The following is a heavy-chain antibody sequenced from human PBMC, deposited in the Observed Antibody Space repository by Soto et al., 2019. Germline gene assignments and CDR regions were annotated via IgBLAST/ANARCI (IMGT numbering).Heavy chain of an antibody. D-gene: IGHD6-19*01. CDR2: ISAYNGIT. CDR3: EKGYSIGWSEGYLDS. Sequence: ASVKVSCKASGYTFTSYGISWVRQAPGQGLEWMGWISAYNGITYYADSVKGRFTISRDNSKNTLYLQMNSLRADDTAVYYCEKGYSIGWSEGYLDSWGQGTLVTVSS. CDR1: GYTFTSYG. V-gene: IGHV1-18*01. J-gene: IGHJ4*02.